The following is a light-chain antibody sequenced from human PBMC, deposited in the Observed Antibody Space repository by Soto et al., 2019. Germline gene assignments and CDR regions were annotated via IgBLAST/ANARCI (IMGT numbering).Light chain of an antibody. J-gene: IGKJ3*01. CDR3: QQNHSPPFT. Sequence: DIQMTQSPSSLSASVGDRVTITCRTSQRISSYLNWYQQKPGKAPKLLIFTISNLQSGVPSRFRGSGSGTDFTLTISSLQPEDFATYYCQQNHSPPFTFGPGTKVDI. CDR2: TIS. V-gene: IGKV1-39*01. CDR1: QRISSY.